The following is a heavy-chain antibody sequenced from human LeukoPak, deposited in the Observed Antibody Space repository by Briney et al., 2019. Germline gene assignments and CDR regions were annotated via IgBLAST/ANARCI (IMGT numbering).Heavy chain of an antibody. V-gene: IGHV3-23*01. CDR3: AKVNYDDSSGFYFEAEIDY. CDR2: IPGSGGAWLSSITGASSSP. Sequence: GSLRLSCAASGFTFSSYAMSWVRQAPGKGLEWVSTIPGSGGAWLSSITGASSSPFYADSVKGRFTISRDNSKNTLYLQMNSLRAEDTAVYYCAKVNYDDSSGFYFEAEIDYWGQGTLVTVSS. CDR1: GFTFSSYA. D-gene: IGHD3-22*01. J-gene: IGHJ4*02.